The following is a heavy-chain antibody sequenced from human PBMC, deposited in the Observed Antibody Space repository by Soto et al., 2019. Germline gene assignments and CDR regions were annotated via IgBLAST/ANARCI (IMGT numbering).Heavy chain of an antibody. CDR1: GFTLSSYA. J-gene: IGHJ4*02. CDR3: AKDLYSYGQNPFDY. V-gene: IGHV3-23*01. D-gene: IGHD5-18*01. CDR2: ISGSGGST. Sequence: GGSLRLSCAASGFTLSSYAMSWVRQAPGKGLEWVSAISGSGGSTYYADSVKGRFTISRENSKNTLYLQMNSLRAEDTAVYYCAKDLYSYGQNPFDYWGQGILVTVSS.